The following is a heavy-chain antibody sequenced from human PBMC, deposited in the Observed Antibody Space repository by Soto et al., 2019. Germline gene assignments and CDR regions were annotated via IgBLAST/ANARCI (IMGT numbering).Heavy chain of an antibody. Sequence: PGGSLRLSCSASGFTFSTYAMTWVRQAPGKGLEWVSAISGSGGSTYYTDSMKGRFTISRDNSKNTLYLQMNSLRAEDTAVYYCARGSPQISGWLNRFDPWGQGTLVTVSS. J-gene: IGHJ5*02. V-gene: IGHV3-23*01. CDR1: GFTFSTYA. CDR3: ARGSPQISGWLNRFDP. D-gene: IGHD6-19*01. CDR2: ISGSGGST.